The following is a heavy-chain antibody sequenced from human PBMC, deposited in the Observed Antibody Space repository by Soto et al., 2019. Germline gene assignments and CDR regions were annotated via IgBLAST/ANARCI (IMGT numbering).Heavy chain of an antibody. CDR2: IWYDGSNK. CDR1: GFTFSSYV. J-gene: IGHJ4*02. CDR3: ERDRVSFMTTPYYFDY. D-gene: IGHD4-17*01. V-gene: IGHV3-33*01. Sequence: GGSMGLSGAASGFTFSSYVMPSVRQAPGKGLEWVEVIWYDGSNKYYEDSVKGRLTISRDNSKNTLYLKMKRMRAEDTDVYYCERDRVSFMTTPYYFDYWGQGTLVTVSS.